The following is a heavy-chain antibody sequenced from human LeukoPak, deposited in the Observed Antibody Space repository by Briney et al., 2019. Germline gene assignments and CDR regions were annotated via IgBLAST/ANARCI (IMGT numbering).Heavy chain of an antibody. CDR3: ARDWREAARVFDY. CDR1: GLTFSSYA. J-gene: IGHJ4*02. V-gene: IGHV3-23*01. Sequence: GGSLRLSCAASGLTFSSYAMSWVRQAPGKGLEWVSAISGSGGSTYYADSVKGRFTISRDNSKNTLYLQMNSLRAEDTAVYYCARDWREAARVFDYWGQGTLVTVSS. CDR2: ISGSGGST. D-gene: IGHD6-6*01.